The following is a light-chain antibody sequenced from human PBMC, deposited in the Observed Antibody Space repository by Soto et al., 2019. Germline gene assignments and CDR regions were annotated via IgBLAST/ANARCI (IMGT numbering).Light chain of an antibody. CDR3: PPYGNSPPRT. CDR2: GAS. V-gene: IGKV3-20*01. Sequence: EIVLTQSPGTLSLSPGERATLSCRASQSVRSNYLAWYQQKPGQAPRLLIYGASSRATGIPDRFSGSGSGTDFTLTICRLEPEDFAVYYCPPYGNSPPRTFGQGTKLEI. J-gene: IGKJ2*01. CDR1: QSVRSNY.